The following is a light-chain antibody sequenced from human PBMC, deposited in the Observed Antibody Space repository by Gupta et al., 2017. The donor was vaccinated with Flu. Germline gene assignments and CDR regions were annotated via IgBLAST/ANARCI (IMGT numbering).Light chain of an antibody. CDR2: GNK. CDR3: AAWDDGGGGPL. CDR1: FANVGSDS. V-gene: IGLV1-44*01. Sequence: RVAVPGLGRFANVGSDSIDWYQQVPGRAHKLLIYGNKQRPAGVPDRVSDSRSGTSDSLAISGLQPEDEGVYYGAAWDDGGGGPLVGGGTRLGVL. J-gene: IGLJ2*01.